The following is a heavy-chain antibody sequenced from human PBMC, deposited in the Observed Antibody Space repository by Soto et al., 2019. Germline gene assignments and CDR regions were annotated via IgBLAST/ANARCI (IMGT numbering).Heavy chain of an antibody. D-gene: IGHD3-16*01. CDR1: GDLVSSNSAA. V-gene: IGHV6-1*01. CDR2: TYYRSKWFN. J-gene: IGHJ4*02. CDR3: ARGDQGFDY. Sequence: LSLTCSISGDLVSSNSAACNWIRQSPSRGLEWLGRTYYRSKWFNNYALSVKSRITINPDTSKNQFSLQLNSVTPEDTAVYYCARGDQGFDYWGQGTMVTVSS.